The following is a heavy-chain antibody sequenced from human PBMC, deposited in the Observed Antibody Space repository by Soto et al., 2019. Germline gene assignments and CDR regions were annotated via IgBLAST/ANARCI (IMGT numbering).Heavy chain of an antibody. CDR2: IIPIFGTA. Sequence: GASVKVSCKASGGTFSSYAISWVRQAPGQGLEWMGGIIPIFGTANYAQKFQGRVTITADESTSTAYMELSSLRSEDTAVYYCARADPVLRFPTNYYYGMDVWGQGTTVTVSS. V-gene: IGHV1-69*13. J-gene: IGHJ6*02. D-gene: IGHD3-3*01. CDR3: ARADPVLRFPTNYYYGMDV. CDR1: GGTFSSYA.